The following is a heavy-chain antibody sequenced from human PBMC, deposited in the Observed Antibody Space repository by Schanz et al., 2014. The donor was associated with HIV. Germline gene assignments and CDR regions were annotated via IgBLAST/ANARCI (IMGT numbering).Heavy chain of an antibody. CDR1: GYTFINHD. Sequence: QVQLVQSGAEVMKPGAPVKVSCKASGYTFINHDINWVRQAPGQGHEWMGWMNPKSGNSGSAQQFQGRVTMTRNISINTAYMELSSLRSEDTAVYYCARGGRSTTGRVHDYWGQGTLVTVSS. J-gene: IGHJ4*02. V-gene: IGHV1-8*01. CDR3: ARGGRSTTGRVHDY. D-gene: IGHD1-1*01. CDR2: MNPKSGNS.